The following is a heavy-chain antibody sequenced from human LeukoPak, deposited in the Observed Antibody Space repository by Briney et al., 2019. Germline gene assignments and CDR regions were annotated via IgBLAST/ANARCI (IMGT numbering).Heavy chain of an antibody. Sequence: SETLSLTCTVSGDSIRSYYWSRIRQPAGKGLEWIGRVYTSGSTNYNPSLKSRVTMSIDTSKNQFSLKLSSVTAADTAVHYCARAAHSGSLAPFDYWGQGTLVTVSS. D-gene: IGHD1-26*01. CDR1: GDSIRSYY. CDR3: ARAAHSGSLAPFDY. V-gene: IGHV4-4*07. J-gene: IGHJ4*02. CDR2: VYTSGST.